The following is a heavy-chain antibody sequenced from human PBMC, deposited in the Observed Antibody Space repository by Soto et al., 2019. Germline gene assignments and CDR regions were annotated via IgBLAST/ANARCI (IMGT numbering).Heavy chain of an antibody. CDR3: ARPIQYYFDTSAQSAWFDP. D-gene: IGHD3-22*01. J-gene: IGHJ5*02. Sequence: ASVKVSCKAIGYSFTSHYMHWVRQAPGQGLEWMGTIYPGGVNIGYAQKFQGRVTITADESTSTAYMELSSLRSEDTAVYYCARPIQYYFDTSAQSAWFDPWGQGTLVTVSS. CDR1: GYSFTSHY. CDR2: IYPGGVNI. V-gene: IGHV1-46*01.